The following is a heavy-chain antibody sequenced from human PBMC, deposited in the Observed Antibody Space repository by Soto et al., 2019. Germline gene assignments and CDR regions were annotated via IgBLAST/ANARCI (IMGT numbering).Heavy chain of an antibody. CDR2: INSDGSST. D-gene: IGHD4-4*01. CDR3: ARADVTVYYYYGMDV. CDR1: GFTFSSYW. V-gene: IGHV3-74*01. J-gene: IGHJ6*02. Sequence: GGSLRLSCAAFGFTFSSYWMHWVRQAPGKGLVWVSRINSDGSSTSYADSVKGRFTISRDNAKNTLYLQMNSLRAEDTAVYYCARADVTVYYYYGMDVWGQGTTVTVPS.